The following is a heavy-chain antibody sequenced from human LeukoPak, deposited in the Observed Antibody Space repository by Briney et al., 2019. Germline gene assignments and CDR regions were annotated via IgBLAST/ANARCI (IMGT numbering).Heavy chain of an antibody. CDR2: INPSGGST. J-gene: IGHJ5*02. CDR3: ARVAIFGVALSWFDP. Sequence: ASVKVSCKASGYTFTSYYMHWVRQAPGQGLEWMGIINPSGGSTSYAQKFQGRVTMTRDTSTSTVYMELSSLRSEDTAVYYRARVAIFGVALSWFDPWGQGTLVTVSS. V-gene: IGHV1-46*03. D-gene: IGHD3-3*01. CDR1: GYTFTSYY.